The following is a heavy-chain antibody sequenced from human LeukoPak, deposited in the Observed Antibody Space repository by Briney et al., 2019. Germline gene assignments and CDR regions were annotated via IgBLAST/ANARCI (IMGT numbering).Heavy chain of an antibody. D-gene: IGHD6-13*01. CDR1: GGSFSGYY. Sequence: SETLSLTCAVYGGSFSGYYWSWIRQPPGKGLGWIGGINHSGSTNYNPSLKSRVSISVDTSKNQFSLKLSSVTAADTAVYYCARPYSSSWYGYWGQGTLVTVSS. CDR2: INHSGST. V-gene: IGHV4-34*01. CDR3: ARPYSSSWYGY. J-gene: IGHJ4*02.